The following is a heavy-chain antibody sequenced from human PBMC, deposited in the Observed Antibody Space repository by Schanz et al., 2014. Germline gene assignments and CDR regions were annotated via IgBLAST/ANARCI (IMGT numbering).Heavy chain of an antibody. J-gene: IGHJ5*02. D-gene: IGHD6-13*01. CDR2: INPANGNT. V-gene: IGHV1-69*08. CDR1: GGTFSSYT. CDR3: ARDLIAAAESWFDP. Sequence: QVQLVQSGAEVMKPGSSVKVSCKASGGTFSSYTINWVRQAPGQGLEWMGRINPANGNTHYSPRLNGRVSISSDTAASTVYLHFSSLKSDDTAVYYCARDLIAAAESWFDPWGQGTPITVSS.